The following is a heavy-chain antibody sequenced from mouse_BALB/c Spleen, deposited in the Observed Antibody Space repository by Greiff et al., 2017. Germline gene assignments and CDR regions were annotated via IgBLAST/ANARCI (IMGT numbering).Heavy chain of an antibody. CDR1: GFTFSSYA. CDR3: ARDYGEAMDY. D-gene: IGHD1-2*01. Sequence: EVKVVESGGGLVKPGGSLKLSCAASGFTFSSYAMSWVRQTPEKRLEWVASISSGGSTYYPDSVKGRFTISRDNARNILHLQMSSLRSEDTAMYYCARDYGEAMDYWGQGTSVTVSS. J-gene: IGHJ4*01. V-gene: IGHV5-6-5*01. CDR2: ISSGGST.